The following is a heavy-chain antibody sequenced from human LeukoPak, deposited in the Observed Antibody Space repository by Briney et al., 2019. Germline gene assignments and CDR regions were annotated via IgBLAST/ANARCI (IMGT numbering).Heavy chain of an antibody. J-gene: IGHJ5*02. CDR3: ARRPVVSAAIWGYENSHP. CDR2: IYYSGST. CDR1: GGSISSGDYY. D-gene: IGHD2-2*01. Sequence: SETLSLTCTVSGGSISSGDYYWSWIRQPPGKGLEWIGYIYYSGSTYYNPSLKSRVTISVDTSKNQFSLNLSSVTAADTAVYYCARRPVVSAAIWGYENSHPWGQGTLVTVSS. V-gene: IGHV4-30-4*08.